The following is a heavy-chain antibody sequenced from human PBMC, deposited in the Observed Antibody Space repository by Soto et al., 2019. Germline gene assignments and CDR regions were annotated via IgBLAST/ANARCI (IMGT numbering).Heavy chain of an antibody. V-gene: IGHV3-23*01. D-gene: IGHD1-26*01. CDR1: GFTFSSYA. CDR2: FSDSGDST. J-gene: IGHJ4*02. Sequence: GGSLRLSCAVSGFTFSSYAMNWVRQAPGKGLEWVAVFSDSGDSTYYADSVKGRFTISRDNSEKTLYLQMNSLRAEDTAVYYCAKDGGSGSYPDYWGQGTLVTVSS. CDR3: AKDGGSGSYPDY.